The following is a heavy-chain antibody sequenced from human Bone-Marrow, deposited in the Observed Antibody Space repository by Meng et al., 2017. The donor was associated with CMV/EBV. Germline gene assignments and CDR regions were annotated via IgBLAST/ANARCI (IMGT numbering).Heavy chain of an antibody. D-gene: IGHD1-14*01. V-gene: IGHV1-2*02. CDR2: ISPNSGGT. CDR3: ARVFRGYYGMDV. Sequence: ASVKVSCKASGYTFTDYYMHWVRQAPGQGLEWMGWISPNSGGTNYAQKFEGRVTMTRDTSISTTYMELSRLRSDDTAVYYCARVFRGYYGMDVWGQGTTVTFSS. J-gene: IGHJ6*02. CDR1: GYTFTDYY.